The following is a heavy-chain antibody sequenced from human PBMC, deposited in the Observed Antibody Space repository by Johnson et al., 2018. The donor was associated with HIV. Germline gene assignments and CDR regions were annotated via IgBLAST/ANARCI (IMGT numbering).Heavy chain of an antibody. CDR2: IWYDGSNK. J-gene: IGHJ3*02. CDR1: GFTFSSYG. D-gene: IGHD2-21*01. Sequence: QEQLVESGGGVVQPGRSLRLSCAASGFTFSSYGMHWVRQAPGKGLEWVAVIWYDGSNKYYTDSVKGRFTISRDNSKNTLYLQMNSRRAEDTAVYYCAKGDPVEGDVDDAFDIWGQGTMVTVSS. CDR3: AKGDPVEGDVDDAFDI. V-gene: IGHV3-33*06.